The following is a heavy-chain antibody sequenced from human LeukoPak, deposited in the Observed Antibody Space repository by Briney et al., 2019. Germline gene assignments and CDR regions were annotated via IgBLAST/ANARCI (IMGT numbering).Heavy chain of an antibody. CDR3: ARDTMVRGVTHPPLLACDY. CDR2: IYTSGST. CDR1: GGSISSYY. D-gene: IGHD3-10*01. V-gene: IGHV4-4*08. Sequence: SETLSLTCTVSGGSISSYYWSWIRQPPGKGLEWIGRIYTSGSTNYNPSLKSRVTISVDTSKNQFSLKLSSVTAAVTAVYYCARDTMVRGVTHPPLLACDYWGQGTLVTVSS. J-gene: IGHJ4*02.